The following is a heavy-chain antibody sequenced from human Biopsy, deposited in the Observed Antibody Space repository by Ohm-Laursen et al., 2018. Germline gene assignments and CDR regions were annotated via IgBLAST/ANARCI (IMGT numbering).Heavy chain of an antibody. CDR2: IAYDGSNK. J-gene: IGHJ3*02. Sequence: SLRLSCAASGFGMYAMHWVRQPPGKGLEWLAVIAYDGSNKYYAESVKGRFTISRDRSRDTVHLQMSSLRYEDTALYYCAKDGGQWLGGAFDIWGHGTMVSVSS. CDR1: GFGMYA. CDR3: AKDGGQWLGGAFDI. V-gene: IGHV3-30*18. D-gene: IGHD6-19*01.